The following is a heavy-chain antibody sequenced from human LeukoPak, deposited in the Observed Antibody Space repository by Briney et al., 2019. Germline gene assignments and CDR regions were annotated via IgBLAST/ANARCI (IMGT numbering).Heavy chain of an antibody. CDR3: ARDPYSGAYGNTYYYYMDV. CDR2: ITTSSTYT. Sequence: GGSLRLSCEASGFSFSSYNMDWVRQTPGKGLEWISSITTSSTYTFYADSVKGRFTISRDNARNSLYLQMNSLTAEDTAVYYCARDPYSGAYGNTYYYYMDVWGKGTTVTVSS. V-gene: IGHV3-21*01. D-gene: IGHD1-26*01. CDR1: GFSFSSYN. J-gene: IGHJ6*03.